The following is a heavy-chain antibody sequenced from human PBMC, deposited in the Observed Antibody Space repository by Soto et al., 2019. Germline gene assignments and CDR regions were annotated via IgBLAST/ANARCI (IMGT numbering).Heavy chain of an antibody. CDR2: INHSGST. J-gene: IGHJ4*02. Sequence: SETLSLTCAVYGGSFSGYYWSWIRQPPGKGLEWIGEINHSGSTNYNPSLKSRVTISVDTAKNQFSLKLSSVTAADTAVYYWARATGTLRSRNCDYWGQGRLVTGSS. V-gene: IGHV4-34*01. CDR1: GGSFSGYY. CDR3: ARATGTLRSRNCDY. D-gene: IGHD1-1*01.